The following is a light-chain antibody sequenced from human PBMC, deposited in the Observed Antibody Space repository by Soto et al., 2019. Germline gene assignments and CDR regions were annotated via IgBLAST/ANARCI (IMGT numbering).Light chain of an antibody. J-gene: IGLJ1*01. V-gene: IGLV2-14*03. CDR3: SSYTGSTSLVYV. CDR2: DVA. CDR1: SSDVGRYNF. Sequence: QSALTQPASLSGSPGRSISISCTGTSSDVGRYNFVSWYQQRPGKAPKLIIYDVANRPSGISNRFSGSKSGNTASLTISGLQAEDEADYYCSSYTGSTSLVYVFGTGTKVTVL.